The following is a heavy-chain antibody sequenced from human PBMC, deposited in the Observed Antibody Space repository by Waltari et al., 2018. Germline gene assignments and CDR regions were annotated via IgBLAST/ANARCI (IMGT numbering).Heavy chain of an antibody. Sequence: QLQLQESGPGLVKPSETLSLTCTVSGGSISSSGSYWGWIRQPPGKGLEWSGNISYSGSTCYNTSLLSLVTISVDTSKNQFSLKLTSVIAAETAVFYCARFSKSANWIDPWGQGTLVTVSS. CDR3: ARFSKSANWIDP. CDR2: ISYSGST. V-gene: IGHV4-39*01. J-gene: IGHJ5*02. CDR1: GGSISSSGSY. D-gene: IGHD3-3*02.